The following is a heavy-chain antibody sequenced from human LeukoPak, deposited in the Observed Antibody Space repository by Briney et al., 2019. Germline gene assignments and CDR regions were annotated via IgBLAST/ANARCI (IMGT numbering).Heavy chain of an antibody. Sequence: GGSLRLSCAASGFTFSGSVMHWVRQAAGKGLEWVGRIRRKRNNYATAYAASVKGRFTISRDDSKNTVYLHMDSLKTEDTALYYCSRLEDSSPIEVALDIWGQGTVVTDSS. V-gene: IGHV3-73*01. CDR1: GFTFSGSV. CDR2: IRRKRNNYAT. CDR3: SRLEDSSPIEVALDI. J-gene: IGHJ3*02. D-gene: IGHD6-13*01.